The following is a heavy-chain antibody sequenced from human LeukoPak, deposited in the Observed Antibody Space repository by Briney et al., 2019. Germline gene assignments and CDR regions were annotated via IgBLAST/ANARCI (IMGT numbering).Heavy chain of an antibody. CDR3: TTHPGYESY. J-gene: IGHJ4*02. D-gene: IGHD2-15*01. Sequence: PGGSLRLYCATSGFTFNLAWMSWVRQAPGKGLEWVGRIKRNTQGATTDYAAAVKGRFTISRDDSKNTLYLQMNSLEIEDTGVYYCTTHPGYESYWGQGTLVTVSS. V-gene: IGHV3-15*01. CDR2: IKRNTQGATT. CDR1: GFTFNLAW.